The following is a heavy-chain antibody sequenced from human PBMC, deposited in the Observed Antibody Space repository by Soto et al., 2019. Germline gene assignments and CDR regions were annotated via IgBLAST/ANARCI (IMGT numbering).Heavy chain of an antibody. CDR3: TRANWYSEY. Sequence: QVQLQESGPGLVKPSETLSLTCTVSGGSINNHYWSWIRQPPGKGLEWLGYVYYNGITNYNPSLKSRVTMSVDTSNNQLSLNLTSRTAADTAIYYCTRANWYSEYWGQGTLVTVSS. D-gene: IGHD7-27*01. V-gene: IGHV4-59*11. J-gene: IGHJ4*02. CDR2: VYYNGIT. CDR1: GGSINNHY.